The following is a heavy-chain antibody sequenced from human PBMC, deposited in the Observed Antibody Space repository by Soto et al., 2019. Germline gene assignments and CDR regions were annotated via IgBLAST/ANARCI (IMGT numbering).Heavy chain of an antibody. Sequence: QVPLVESGGGVVQPGMSLRLSCAASGFTFSSYGMHWVRQAPGKGLEWVAVIWYDGSNKYYADSVKGRFTISRDNSKNTLYLQMNSLRAEDTAVYYCAREDYGSGSFDYWGQGTLVTVSS. J-gene: IGHJ4*02. CDR1: GFTFSSYG. V-gene: IGHV3-33*01. CDR3: AREDYGSGSFDY. D-gene: IGHD3-10*01. CDR2: IWYDGSNK.